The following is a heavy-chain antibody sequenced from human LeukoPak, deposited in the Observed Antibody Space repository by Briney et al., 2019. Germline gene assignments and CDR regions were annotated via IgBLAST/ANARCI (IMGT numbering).Heavy chain of an antibody. CDR3: ARDTSPLRYFDWSPLGY. CDR2: ISISSGYI. D-gene: IGHD3-9*01. V-gene: IGHV3-21*01. CDR1: GFTFSSYS. J-gene: IGHJ4*02. Sequence: GGSLRLSCAASGFTFSSYSMNWVRQAPGKGLEWVSSISISSGYIYYADSVKGRFTISRDNAKNTLYLQMNSLRAEDTAVYYCARDTSPLRYFDWSPLGYWGQGTLVTVSS.